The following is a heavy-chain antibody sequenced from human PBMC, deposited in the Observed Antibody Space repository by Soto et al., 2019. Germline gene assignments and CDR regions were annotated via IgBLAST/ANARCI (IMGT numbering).Heavy chain of an antibody. D-gene: IGHD2-15*01. V-gene: IGHV1-69*01. CDR3: ARDDCSGGSCYPGYDGMDV. J-gene: IGHJ6*02. CDR2: IIPIFGTA. CDR1: GGTFSSYA. Sequence: QVQLVQSGAEVKKPGSSVKVSCKASGGTFSSYAISWVRQDPGQGLEWMGGIIPIFGTANYAQKIQGRVTITADESTSTAYMELSSLRSEDTAVYYCARDDCSGGSCYPGYDGMDVWGQGTTVTVSS.